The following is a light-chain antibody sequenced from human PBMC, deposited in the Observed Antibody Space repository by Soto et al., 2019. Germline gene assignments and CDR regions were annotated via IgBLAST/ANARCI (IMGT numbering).Light chain of an antibody. Sequence: EIALTQSPGTLSLSPGERATLSCRASQSVSSSYLAWYQQKPGQAPRLLIYGASSRATGIPDRFSGSGSGTDFTLTISRLEPEDFAVYYCQQYGSSLLIFGGGTKVDIK. V-gene: IGKV3-20*01. CDR2: GAS. CDR1: QSVSSSY. J-gene: IGKJ4*01. CDR3: QQYGSSLLI.